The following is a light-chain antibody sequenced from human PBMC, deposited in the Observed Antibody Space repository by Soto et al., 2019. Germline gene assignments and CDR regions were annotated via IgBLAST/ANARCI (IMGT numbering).Light chain of an antibody. CDR3: SSYTTSSTLV. CDR1: SSDVGNYNY. J-gene: IGLJ1*01. Sequence: QSALTQPASVSGSPGQSITISCTGTSSDVGNYNYVSWFQQHPGKAPKLIIFEVSYRPSGISNRFSGSESGNTASLTISGLQAEDEAVYYCSSYTTSSTLVFGPGTKLTVL. CDR2: EVS. V-gene: IGLV2-14*01.